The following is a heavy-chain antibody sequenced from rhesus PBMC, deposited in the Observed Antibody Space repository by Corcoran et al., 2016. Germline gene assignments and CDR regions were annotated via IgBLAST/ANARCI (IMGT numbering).Heavy chain of an antibody. CDR3: ARGCSSTYCSSIRFDV. V-gene: IGHV4-80*01. CDR1: GASISSYG. J-gene: IGHJ5-1*01. CDR2: SNCNSRSP. D-gene: IGHD2-15*01. Sequence: QVQLQESGPGLVKPSETLSLTGTVTGASISSYGGCWTRHPQGKGRGGLGESNCNSRSPSHNPSLTRRVTISGAPSMNQFSLDLSSVTAADTAVYYCARGCSSTYCSSIRFDVWGPGVLVTVSS.